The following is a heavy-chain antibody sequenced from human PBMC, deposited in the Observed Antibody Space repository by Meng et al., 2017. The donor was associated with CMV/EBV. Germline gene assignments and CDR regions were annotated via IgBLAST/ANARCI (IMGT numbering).Heavy chain of an antibody. Sequence: GESLKISCAASGFTFSSYEMNWVRQAPGKGLEWVSYISSSGSTIYYADSVKGRFTISRDNAKNSLYLQMNGLRAEDTAVYYCASPPAHYGDYGGDAFDIWGQGTMVTVSS. J-gene: IGHJ3*02. CDR1: GFTFSSYE. CDR3: ASPPAHYGDYGGDAFDI. D-gene: IGHD4-17*01. V-gene: IGHV3-48*03. CDR2: ISSSGSTI.